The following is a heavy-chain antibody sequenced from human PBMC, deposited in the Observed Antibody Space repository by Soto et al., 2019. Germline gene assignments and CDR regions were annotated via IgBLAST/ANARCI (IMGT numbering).Heavy chain of an antibody. CDR2: ISWNSGSI. V-gene: IGHV3-9*01. CDR3: AKDIKDGRIQLYYYFDY. CDR1: GFTFDDYA. Sequence: VESGGGLVQPGRSLRLSCAASGFTFDDYAMHWVRQAPGKGLEWVSGISWNSGSIGYADSVKGRFTISRDNAKNSLYLQMNSLRAEDTALYYCAKDIKDGRIQLYYYFDYWGQGTLVTVSS. D-gene: IGHD5-18*01. J-gene: IGHJ4*02.